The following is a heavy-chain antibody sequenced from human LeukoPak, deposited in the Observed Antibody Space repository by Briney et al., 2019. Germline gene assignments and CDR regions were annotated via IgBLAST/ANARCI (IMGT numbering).Heavy chain of an antibody. Sequence: GGSLRLSCAASGFTFSSYAMHWVRQAPGKGLEWVAVISYDGSNKYYADSVKGRFTISRDNSKNTLYLQMNSLRAEDTAVYYCARGYSSSWYTPTSYWCQGTLVTVSS. CDR2: ISYDGSNK. D-gene: IGHD6-13*01. CDR3: ARGYSSSWYTPTSY. J-gene: IGHJ4*02. CDR1: GFTFSSYA. V-gene: IGHV3-30*01.